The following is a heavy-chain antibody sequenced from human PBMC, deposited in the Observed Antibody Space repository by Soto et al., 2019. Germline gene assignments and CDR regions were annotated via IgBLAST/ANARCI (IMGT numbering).Heavy chain of an antibody. D-gene: IGHD3-22*01. CDR3: ARGFAYYDSSGPNSDYYYYGMDV. CDR1: GGSISNSSYL. CDR2: VSYSGST. J-gene: IGHJ6*02. V-gene: IGHV4-39*01. Sequence: SETLSLTCTVSGGSISNSSYLWGWIRQPPGKGLQWIGSVSYSGSTYYNPSLKSRVTISVDTSKTQSSLRLSSVTAADTAVYYCARGFAYYDSSGPNSDYYYYGMDVWGQGTTVTVSS.